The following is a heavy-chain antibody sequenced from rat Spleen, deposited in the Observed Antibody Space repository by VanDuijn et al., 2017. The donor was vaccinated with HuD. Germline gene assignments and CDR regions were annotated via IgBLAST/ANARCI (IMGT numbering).Heavy chain of an antibody. Sequence: EVQLVESGGGLVQPGRSMKVSCAASGFPFSDYYMAWVRQAPKKGLEGVASISYDGSRIYYRDSVKGRFTISRDNAKSTLYLQMNSLRSEDTATYYCTREDSGSGFAYWGQGTLVTVSS. CDR1: GFPFSDYY. J-gene: IGHJ3*01. D-gene: IGHD4-3*01. CDR2: ISYDGSRI. V-gene: IGHV5-22*01. CDR3: TREDSGSGFAY.